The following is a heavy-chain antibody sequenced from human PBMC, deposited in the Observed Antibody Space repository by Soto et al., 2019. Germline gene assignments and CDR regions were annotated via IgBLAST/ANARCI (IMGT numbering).Heavy chain of an antibody. CDR3: ARAFEYYDFWSGYYRLNAYYGMDV. CDR2: ISSSGSTI. Sequence: EVQLVESGGGLVQPGGSLRLSCAASGFTFSSYEMNWVRQAPGKGLEWVSYISSSGSTIYYADSVKGRFTISRDNAKNSLYLQMNSLRAEDTAVYYCARAFEYYDFWSGYYRLNAYYGMDVWGQGTTVTVSS. CDR1: GFTFSSYE. J-gene: IGHJ6*02. V-gene: IGHV3-48*03. D-gene: IGHD3-3*01.